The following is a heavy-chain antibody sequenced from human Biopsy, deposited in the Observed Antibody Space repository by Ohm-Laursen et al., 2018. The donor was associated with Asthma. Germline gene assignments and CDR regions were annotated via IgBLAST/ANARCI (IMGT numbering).Heavy chain of an antibody. Sequence: SLRLSCTASGFTVSRDHMFWVRQAPGKGLEWVSVIYSGGTSHTADSVRGRFTISRDFSKNTLHLQMHSLRVEDTAVYYCARGDRSGWSHYYFDYWGQGTLVTGSS. CDR1: GFTVSRDH. CDR3: ARGDRSGWSHYYFDY. CDR2: IYSGGTS. J-gene: IGHJ4*02. D-gene: IGHD6-19*01. V-gene: IGHV3-53*01.